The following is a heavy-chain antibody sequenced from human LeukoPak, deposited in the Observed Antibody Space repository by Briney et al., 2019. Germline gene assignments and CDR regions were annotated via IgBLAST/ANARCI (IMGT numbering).Heavy chain of an antibody. V-gene: IGHV3-7*01. J-gene: IGHJ1*01. CDR3: ARSGYSYALDH. D-gene: IGHD5-18*01. Sequence: GGSLRLSCAASGFTFSTFWMSWVRQAPGKGLEWVANTKGDDSEKYYVESVQGRFTISRDNAKNSLYLHMNSLRAEDTALYYCARSGYSYALDHWGQGSLVVVSS. CDR2: TKGDDSEK. CDR1: GFTFSTFW.